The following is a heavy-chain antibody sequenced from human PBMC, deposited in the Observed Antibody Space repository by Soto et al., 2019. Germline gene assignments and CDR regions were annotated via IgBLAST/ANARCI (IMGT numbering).Heavy chain of an antibody. CDR2: MNPNSGTT. CDR1: GYTFTSYD. V-gene: IGHV1-8*01. D-gene: IGHD7-27*01. J-gene: IGHJ5*02. CDR3: GRNTAGTATWGSHIPTNWFDP. Sequence: QVQLVQSGAEVKKPGASVKVSCKASGYTFTSYDINWVRQATGQGLEWMGWMNPNSGTTGYAQKFQGRVTMTRDTSISTAYMELSSLRSEDTAVYYCGRNTAGTATWGSHIPTNWFDPWGQGTLVTVSS.